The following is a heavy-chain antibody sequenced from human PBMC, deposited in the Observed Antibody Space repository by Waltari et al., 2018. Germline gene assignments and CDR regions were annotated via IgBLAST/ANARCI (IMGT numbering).Heavy chain of an antibody. CDR2: VIPKSGGT. CDR3: ARWPALSADPYYFDY. Sequence: QVQLVQSGAEVKKPGASVRVSCKTSGYTFIDYYIPWVRRAPGQGLEWMGRVIPKSGGTSYPQKFKDRVTMTRDTSISTAYMELSRLTFDDTAVYFCARWPALSADPYYFDYWGQGTLVTVSS. V-gene: IGHV1-2*06. D-gene: IGHD3-16*01. CDR1: GYTFIDYY. J-gene: IGHJ4*02.